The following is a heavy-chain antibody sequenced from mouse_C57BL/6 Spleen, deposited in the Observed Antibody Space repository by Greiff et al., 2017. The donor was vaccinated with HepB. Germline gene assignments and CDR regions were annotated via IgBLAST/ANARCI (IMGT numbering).Heavy chain of an antibody. CDR1: GYAFSSYW. J-gene: IGHJ2*01. Sequence: VQLQQSGAELVKPGASVKISCKASGYAFSSYWMNWVKQRPGKGLEWIGQIYPGDGDTNYNGKFKGKATLTADKSSSTAYMQLSSLTSEDSAVYFCARRGGDVYYFDYWGQGTTLTVSS. CDR3: ARRGGDVYYFDY. CDR2: IYPGDGDT. V-gene: IGHV1-80*01. D-gene: IGHD3-3*01.